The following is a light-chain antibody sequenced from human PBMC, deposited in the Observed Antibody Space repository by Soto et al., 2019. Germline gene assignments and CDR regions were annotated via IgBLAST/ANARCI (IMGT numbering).Light chain of an antibody. Sequence: EVVLTQFPATLSLSPGDGATLSCRASQSVSSYLAWYQQKRGQAPRLLIYDSSNRATGIPARFSGSGSGTDFSLIISSLEPEDFAVYYCQHYNNRPLTFGGGTKVDIK. CDR3: QHYNNRPLT. V-gene: IGKV3-11*01. CDR1: QSVSSY. J-gene: IGKJ4*01. CDR2: DSS.